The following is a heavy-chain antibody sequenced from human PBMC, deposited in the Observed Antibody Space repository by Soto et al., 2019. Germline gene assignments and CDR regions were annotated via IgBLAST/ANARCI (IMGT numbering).Heavy chain of an antibody. CDR1: GFTFRSYA. V-gene: IGHV3-30*09. Sequence: GGSLRLSCAASGFTFRSYAMHWVRQAPGKGLELVAVLSYDGNNKYYADSVKGRFAISRDNSRNTLYLQMNSLRAEDTAVYYCARARLDTPALDYWGQGTLVTVSS. D-gene: IGHD2-2*01. CDR3: ARARLDTPALDY. CDR2: LSYDGNNK. J-gene: IGHJ4*02.